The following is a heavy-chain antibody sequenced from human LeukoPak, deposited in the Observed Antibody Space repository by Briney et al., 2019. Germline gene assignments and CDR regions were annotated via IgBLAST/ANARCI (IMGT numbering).Heavy chain of an antibody. CDR1: GGSVSSGNFY. CDR2: IHTGGNT. CDR3: ARDRGGDSFDI. V-gene: IGHV4-61*02. J-gene: IGHJ3*02. Sequence: PSQTLSLTCTVSGGSVSSGNFYWTWIRQPAGNQLEWIGRIHTGGNTNHNPSLWSRVTISTDTSKNQFSLTLNFVTAADTAVYYCARDRGGDSFDIWGQGTTVTVSS. D-gene: IGHD2-21*01.